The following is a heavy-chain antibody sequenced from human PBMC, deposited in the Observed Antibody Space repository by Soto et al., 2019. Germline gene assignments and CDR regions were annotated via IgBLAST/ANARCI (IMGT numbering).Heavy chain of an antibody. CDR3: AREIDGYYGMDV. CDR1: GGTFSTDS. CDR2: IIPMFGTA. V-gene: IGHV1-69*12. Sequence: QVQLVQSGAEVKKPGSSVKVSCKASGGTFSTDSISWVRQAPGQGVEWMGGIIPMFGTANNAQKFQGRVTITADESTSTAYMELSSLRSEDTAVYCCAREIDGYYGMDVWGQGTTVTVAS. J-gene: IGHJ6*02.